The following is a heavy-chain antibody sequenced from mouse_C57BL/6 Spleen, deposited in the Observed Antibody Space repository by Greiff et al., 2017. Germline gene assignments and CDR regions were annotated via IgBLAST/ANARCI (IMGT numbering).Heavy chain of an antibody. D-gene: IGHD2-3*01. V-gene: IGHV1-62-2*01. Sequence: QVQLKQSGAELVKPGASVKLSCKASGYTFTEYTIHWVKQRSGQGLEWIGWFYPGSGSIKYNEKFKDKATLTADKSSSTVYMELSRVTSEDSAVYFCARHEDFYDGYDRYFDVWGTGTTVTVSS. CDR3: ARHEDFYDGYDRYFDV. J-gene: IGHJ1*03. CDR1: GYTFTEYT. CDR2: FYPGSGSI.